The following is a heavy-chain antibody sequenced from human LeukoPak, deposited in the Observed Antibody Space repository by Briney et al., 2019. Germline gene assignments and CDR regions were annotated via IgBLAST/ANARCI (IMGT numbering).Heavy chain of an antibody. CDR3: ARDDCSGGSCYRPSGYFYL. V-gene: IGHV4-59*01. D-gene: IGHD2-15*01. Sequence: PSETLSLTCTVSGVSISSYHWSWIRQPPGQGLKWIEDIYFSVSTNSNPSLKSRVTIPVDTSKTQFYLTLSSVTAADTAVYYCARDDCSGGSCYRPSGYFYLWGRGTLVTVSS. J-gene: IGHJ2*01. CDR2: IYFSVST. CDR1: GVSISSYH.